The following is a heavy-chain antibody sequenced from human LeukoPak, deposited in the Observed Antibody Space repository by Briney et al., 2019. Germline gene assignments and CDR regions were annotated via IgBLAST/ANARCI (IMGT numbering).Heavy chain of an antibody. J-gene: IGHJ4*02. CDR2: IRYDGSTK. Sequence: PGRSLRLSCAASGFTFSSYGMHWVRQAPGKGLEWVTFIRYDGSTKYYADSLKGRFTISRDNSKNTLYLQMNSLRAEDTAVYYCAKDVYHYDRTGYVLDYWGQGTLVTVSS. CDR1: GFTFSSYG. V-gene: IGHV3-30*02. D-gene: IGHD3-22*01. CDR3: AKDVYHYDRTGYVLDY.